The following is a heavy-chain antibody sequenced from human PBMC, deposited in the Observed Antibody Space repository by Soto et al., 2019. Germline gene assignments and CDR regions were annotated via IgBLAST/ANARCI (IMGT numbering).Heavy chain of an antibody. Sequence: TSETLSLTCTVSGGSISSYYWSWIRQPPGKGLEWIGYIYYSGSTNYNPSLKSRVTISVDTSKNQFSLKLSSVTAADTAVYYCARLWGSGWYSFDYWGQGTPVTVSS. CDR3: ARLWGSGWYSFDY. CDR1: GGSISSYY. CDR2: IYYSGST. V-gene: IGHV4-59*01. D-gene: IGHD6-19*01. J-gene: IGHJ4*02.